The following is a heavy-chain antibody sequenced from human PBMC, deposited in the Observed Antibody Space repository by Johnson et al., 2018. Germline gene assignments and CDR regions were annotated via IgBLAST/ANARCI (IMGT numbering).Heavy chain of an antibody. Sequence: QVQLVESGGGVVQPGRSLRLSCAASGFTFSSYGMHWVRQAPGKGLEWVAIVYYDGSNKYYADAVKGRFTISRDNSKNTLYLQMNSLRAEDTAVYYCAGDFGGSTSITDGMDVWGQGTTVTVSS. V-gene: IGHV3-33*01. CDR2: VYYDGSNK. D-gene: IGHD2-2*01. J-gene: IGHJ6*02. CDR1: GFTFSSYG. CDR3: AGDFGGSTSITDGMDV.